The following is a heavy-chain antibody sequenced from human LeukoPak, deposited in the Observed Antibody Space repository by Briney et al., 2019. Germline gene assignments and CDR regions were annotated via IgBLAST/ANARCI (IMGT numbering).Heavy chain of an antibody. V-gene: IGHV3-23*01. CDR2: ISGSGGST. J-gene: IGHJ5*02. CDR3: AKDHEDYGDYVGWFDP. Sequence: PGGSLRLSCAASGFTFSSYAMSWVRQAPGKGLEWVSAISGSGGSTYYADSVKGRFTISRDNSKNTLYLQMNSLRAEDTAVYYCAKDHEDYGDYVGWFDPWGQGTLVTVSS. CDR1: GFTFSSYA. D-gene: IGHD4-17*01.